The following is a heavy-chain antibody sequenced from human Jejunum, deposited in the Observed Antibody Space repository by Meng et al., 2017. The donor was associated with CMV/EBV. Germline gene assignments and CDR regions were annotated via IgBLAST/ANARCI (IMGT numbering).Heavy chain of an antibody. Sequence: EVQLVASGGGFFQTGGSLSLSCAASGFTFSSYWMHWVRQAPGKELVWVSRIFNDGSTTNYADSVKGRFTISRDNAKNTLYLQMNSLRAEDTAVYYCARDLDTAAFDYWGQGTLVTVSS. CDR1: GFTFSSYW. V-gene: IGHV3-74*01. CDR3: ARDLDTAAFDY. CDR2: IFNDGSTT. J-gene: IGHJ4*02. D-gene: IGHD2-2*02.